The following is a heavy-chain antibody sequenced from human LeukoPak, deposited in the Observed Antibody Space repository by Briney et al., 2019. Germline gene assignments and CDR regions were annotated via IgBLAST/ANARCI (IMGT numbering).Heavy chain of an antibody. D-gene: IGHD3-10*01. CDR3: ASLVGFGEGDPNNWFDP. CDR2: ISSSSSYI. CDR1: GFTFSSYS. V-gene: IGHV3-21*01. J-gene: IGHJ5*02. Sequence: GGPLRLSCAASGFTFSSYSMNWVRQAPGKGLEWVSSISSSSSYIYYADSVKGRFTISRDNAKNSLYLQMNSLRAEDTVVYYCASLVGFGEGDPNNWFDPWGQGTLVTVSS.